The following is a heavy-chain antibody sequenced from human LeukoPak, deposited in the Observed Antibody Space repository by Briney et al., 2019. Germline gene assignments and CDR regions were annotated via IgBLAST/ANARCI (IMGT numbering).Heavy chain of an antibody. CDR1: GITLSNYG. CDR2: ISGSGGRT. J-gene: IGHJ4*02. V-gene: IGHV3-23*01. CDR3: AKRGVVIRVILVGFHKEAYYFDS. Sequence: GGSLRLSCAVSGITLSNYGMSRVRQAPGKGLEWVASISGSGGRTNYADSGKGRFTISRDNPKNTLFLQMTSLRAEDTAVYFCAKRGVVIRVILVGFHKEAYYFDSWGQGALVTVSS. D-gene: IGHD3-10*01.